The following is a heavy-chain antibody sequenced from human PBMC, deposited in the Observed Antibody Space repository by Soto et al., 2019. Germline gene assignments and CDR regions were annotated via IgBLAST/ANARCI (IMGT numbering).Heavy chain of an antibody. Sequence: QVQLVQSGAEVKKPGSSVKVSCKASGGTFNTYTISWVRQVPGQGLEWMGGIMPLYAKPTYAQPFLGRLTIASDEHSSTVYVKLSSLISEDTALYYCASLNNWGSGDGRIDGWGRATAVSVSS. V-gene: IGHV1-69*01. D-gene: IGHD7-27*01. CDR2: IMPLYAKP. J-gene: IGHJ6*02. CDR3: ASLNNWGSGDGRIDG. CDR1: GGTFNTYT.